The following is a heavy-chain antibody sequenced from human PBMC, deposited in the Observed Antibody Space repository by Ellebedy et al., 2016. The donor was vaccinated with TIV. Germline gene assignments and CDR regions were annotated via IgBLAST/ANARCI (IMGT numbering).Heavy chain of an antibody. CDR3: ARVHGSGSYYRGYYYYGMDV. CDR2: ISNSGNTK. D-gene: IGHD3-10*01. CDR1: AFTFSTYA. J-gene: IGHJ6*02. Sequence: GGSLRLSXAASAFTFSTYAMHWVRQAPGKGLEWVAVISNSGNTKFYVDSVKGRFTISRDNSKNTLYLEMNSLRGEDTAVYYCARVHGSGSYYRGYYYYGMDVWGQGTTVTVSS. V-gene: IGHV3-30-3*01.